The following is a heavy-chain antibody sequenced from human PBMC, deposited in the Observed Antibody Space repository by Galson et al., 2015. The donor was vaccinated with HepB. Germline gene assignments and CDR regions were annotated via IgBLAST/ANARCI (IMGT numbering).Heavy chain of an antibody. J-gene: IGHJ4*02. Sequence: SLRLSCAASGFTFSSYAMSWVRQAPGKGLEWVSAISGSGGSTYYADSVKGRFTISRDNSKNTLYLQMNSLRAEDTAVYYCAREKLGLLGTVIESFDYWGQGTLVTVSS. CDR1: GFTFSSYA. CDR2: ISGSGGST. D-gene: IGHD3-22*01. V-gene: IGHV3-23*01. CDR3: AREKLGLLGTVIESFDY.